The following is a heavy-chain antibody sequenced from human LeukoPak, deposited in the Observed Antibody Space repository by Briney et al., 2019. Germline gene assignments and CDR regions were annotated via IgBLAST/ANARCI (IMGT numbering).Heavy chain of an antibody. CDR1: RYTFSDYV. J-gene: IGHJ5*02. V-gene: IGHV1-2*07. CDR3: ARDVIMGDDQGWFDP. D-gene: IGHD3-16*01. CDR2: INPKSGST. Sequence: ASVKVSGKAARYTFSDYVIHWVRQSPGQGREGRGGINPKSGSTDYVHKFQVRRTMTRDTSINTVYMDLSSLNSDDTRIYDVARDVIMGDDQGWFDPWGPGKLVTVCS.